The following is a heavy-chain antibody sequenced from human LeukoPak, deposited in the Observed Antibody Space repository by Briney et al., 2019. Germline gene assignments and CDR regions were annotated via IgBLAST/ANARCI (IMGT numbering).Heavy chain of an antibody. V-gene: IGHV1-18*01. J-gene: IGHJ4*02. D-gene: IGHD6-13*01. CDR1: GYTFTSYG. CDR2: ISAYNGNT. Sequence: ASVKVSCRASGYTFTSYGISWVRQAPGQGLEWMGWISAYNGNTNYAQKLQGRVTMTTDTSTSTAYMELRSLRSDDTAVYYCASAEDAAAGPHYFDYWGQGTLVTVSS. CDR3: ASAEDAAAGPHYFDY.